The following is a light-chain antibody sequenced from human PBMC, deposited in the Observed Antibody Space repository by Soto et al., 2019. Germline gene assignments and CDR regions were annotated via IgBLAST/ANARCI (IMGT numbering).Light chain of an antibody. CDR1: SSDVGGYNY. J-gene: IGLJ1*01. CDR3: SSYAGSNNYV. CDR2: GVS. V-gene: IGLV2-8*01. Sequence: QSVLTQPPSASGSPGQSVTISCTGTSSDVGGYNYVSWYQQHPGKAPKLMIYGVSKRPSGVPDRFSGSKSGNTASLTVSGLQAEDEAHYYCSSYAGSNNYVFGTGTKGTVL.